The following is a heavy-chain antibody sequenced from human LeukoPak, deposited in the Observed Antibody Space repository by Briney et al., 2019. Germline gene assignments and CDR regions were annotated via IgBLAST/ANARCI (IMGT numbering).Heavy chain of an antibody. V-gene: IGHV3-30*02. D-gene: IGHD1-26*01. Sequence: GGSLSLSCAASGFTFSSYGMHWGRQVPGNGLEWLACIRYDGSNKYYEDSVKGRFTISRDNSKNTLYLQMNSLRAEDTAVYYCATNIVGATKLDAFDIWGQGTMVTVSS. J-gene: IGHJ3*02. CDR3: ATNIVGATKLDAFDI. CDR2: IRYDGSNK. CDR1: GFTFSSYG.